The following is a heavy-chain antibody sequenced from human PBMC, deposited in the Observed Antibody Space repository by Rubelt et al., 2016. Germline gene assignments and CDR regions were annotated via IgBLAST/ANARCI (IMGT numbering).Heavy chain of an antibody. CDR1: YG. V-gene: IGHV3-20*03. CDR2: INWNGGST. D-gene: IGHD3-10*01. J-gene: IGHJ4*02. CDR3: ARDRSYGGFDY. Sequence: YGMNWVRQAPGKGLEWVSGINWNGGSTGYADSVKGRFTISRDNAKNSLYLQMNSLRAEDTALYYCARDRSYGGFDYWGQGTLVTVPS.